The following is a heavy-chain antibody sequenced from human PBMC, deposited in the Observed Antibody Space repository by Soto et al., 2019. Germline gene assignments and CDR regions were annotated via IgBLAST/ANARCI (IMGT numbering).Heavy chain of an antibody. CDR1: GFKFSDYW. D-gene: IGHD3-16*02. Sequence: LILSCAASGFKFSDYWISWVRQAPGELLEWVGNIKHDTSEAHYADSVKGRFTITRDNIKNFLFLQMNGLRSDDTASYYCARDGLLFSGPYRPSRFDYWGLGTLVTISS. CDR3: ARDGLLFSGPYRPSRFDY. CDR2: IKHDTSEA. V-gene: IGHV3-7*03. J-gene: IGHJ4*02.